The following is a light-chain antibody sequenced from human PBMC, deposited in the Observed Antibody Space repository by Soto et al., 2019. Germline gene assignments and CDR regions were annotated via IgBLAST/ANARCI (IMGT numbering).Light chain of an antibody. CDR1: QSVSSSY. Sequence: EIVLTQSPGTLSLSPGERATLSCRASQSVSSSYLAWYQQKPGQAPRLLIYGASSRATGIPDRFSASGSGTDFTLTISGLEPEDCAVYYCQQYGSSLITFGQGTRLEIK. J-gene: IGKJ5*01. V-gene: IGKV3-20*01. CDR3: QQYGSSLIT. CDR2: GAS.